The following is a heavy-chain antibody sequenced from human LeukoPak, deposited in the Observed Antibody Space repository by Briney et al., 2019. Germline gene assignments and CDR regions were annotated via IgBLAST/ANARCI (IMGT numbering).Heavy chain of an antibody. Sequence: PGGSLRLSCAASGFTFSSYAMSWVRQAPGKGLEWVSAISGSGGSTYYADSVKGRFTISRDNSKNTLYLQMNSLRAEDTAVYYCARAVFGELYYFDYWGQGTLVTVSS. CDR3: ARAVFGELYYFDY. D-gene: IGHD3-10*01. CDR2: ISGSGGST. CDR1: GFTFSSYA. J-gene: IGHJ4*02. V-gene: IGHV3-23*01.